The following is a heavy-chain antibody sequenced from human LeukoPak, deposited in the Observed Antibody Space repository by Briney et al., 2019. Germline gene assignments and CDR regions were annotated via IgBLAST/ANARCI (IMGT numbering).Heavy chain of an antibody. Sequence: PSETLSLTCTVSGGSIGSYYWGWIRQPPGKGLEWIGSIYYSGSTYYNASLKSRGTISVDTSKNQFSLKLNSVTAADTAVYFCARQVVAVAGTGYFDYWGQGTLVTVSS. J-gene: IGHJ4*02. CDR1: GGSIGSYY. CDR3: ARQVVAVAGTGYFDY. CDR2: IYYSGST. D-gene: IGHD6-19*01. V-gene: IGHV4-39*01.